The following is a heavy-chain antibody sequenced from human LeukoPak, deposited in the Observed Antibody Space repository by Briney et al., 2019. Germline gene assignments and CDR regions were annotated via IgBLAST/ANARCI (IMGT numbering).Heavy chain of an antibody. CDR3: ARGDIVVVPAALRYYYYYMDV. V-gene: IGHV1-69*13. J-gene: IGHJ6*03. CDR1: GGTFSSYA. CDR2: IIPIFGTA. D-gene: IGHD2-2*01. Sequence: SSVKISCKASGGTFSSYAISWVRQAPGQGLEWMGGIIPIFGTANYAQKFQGRVTITADESTSTAYMWMCSLRSEDTAVYYCARGDIVVVPAALRYYYYYMDVWGKGTTVTVSS.